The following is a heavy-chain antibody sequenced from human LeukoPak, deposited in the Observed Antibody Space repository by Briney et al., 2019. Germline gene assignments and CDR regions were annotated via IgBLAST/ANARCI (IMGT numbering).Heavy chain of an antibody. Sequence: GGSLRLSCAASGFTFSSYAMSWVRQAPGKGLEWVSAISGSGGSTYYADSVKGRFTISRDNSKNTLYLQMNSLRAEDTTVYYCAKLKSHSLGAFDIWGQGTMVTVSS. CDR3: AKLKSHSLGAFDI. J-gene: IGHJ3*02. V-gene: IGHV3-23*01. CDR2: ISGSGGST. CDR1: GFTFSSYA.